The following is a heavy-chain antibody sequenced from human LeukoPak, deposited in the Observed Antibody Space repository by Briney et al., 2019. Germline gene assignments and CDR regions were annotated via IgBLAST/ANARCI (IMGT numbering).Heavy chain of an antibody. CDR1: GVSFSGYY. CDR2: INHSGST. V-gene: IGHV4-34*01. Sequence: SGTLSLTCAVYGVSFSGYYWSWIRQPPGKGLEWIGEINHSGSTNYNPSLKSRVTISVDTSKNQFSLKLSSVTAADTAVYYCARGRSRYSSSWYGSDYWGQGTLVTVSS. CDR3: ARGRSRYSSSWYGSDY. D-gene: IGHD6-13*01. J-gene: IGHJ4*02.